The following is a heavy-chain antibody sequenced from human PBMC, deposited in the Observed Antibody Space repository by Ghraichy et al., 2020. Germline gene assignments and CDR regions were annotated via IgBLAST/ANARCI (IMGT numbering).Heavy chain of an antibody. CDR1: GATISDYY. D-gene: IGHD4/OR15-4a*01. J-gene: IGHJ5*01. V-gene: IGHV4-34*08. CDR3: ASITRAGAFDF. Sequence: SQTLSLTCDVSGATISDYYFTWIRQPPGKGLEWIGEIDHRGGTDYNPSLQSRVSISVDTSQNQLSLKLRSVTAADTSVYYCASITRAGAFDFWGHGSLVTVSS. CDR2: IDHRGGT.